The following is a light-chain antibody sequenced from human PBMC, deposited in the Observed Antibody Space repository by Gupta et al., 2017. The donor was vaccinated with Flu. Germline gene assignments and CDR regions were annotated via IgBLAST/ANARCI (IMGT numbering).Light chain of an antibody. J-gene: IGLJ1*01. CDR1: SSDVGGYNN. V-gene: IGLV2-14*01. Sequence: ITISCTGTSSDVGGYNNVSWYQQHPGKAPQLMIYEVSNRPSGVSNRFSGSKSDNTASLTISGLQAEDEADYYCSSYTSSSTLYVFGTGTKVTGL. CDR3: SSYTSSSTLYV. CDR2: EVS.